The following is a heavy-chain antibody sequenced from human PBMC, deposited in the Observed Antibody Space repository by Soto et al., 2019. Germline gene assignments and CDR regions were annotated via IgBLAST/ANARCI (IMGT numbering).Heavy chain of an antibody. CDR3: ARTESGTFDP. CDR2: IYHSGST. V-gene: IGHV4-30-2*01. CDR1: GGSSSSGGYS. Sequence: SETLSLTCAVSGGSSSSGGYSWSWIRQPPGKGLEWIGYIYHSGSTYYNPSLKSRVTISVDRSKNQFSLKLSSVTAADTAVYYCARTESGTFDPWGQGTLVTVSS. D-gene: IGHD1-7*01. J-gene: IGHJ5*02.